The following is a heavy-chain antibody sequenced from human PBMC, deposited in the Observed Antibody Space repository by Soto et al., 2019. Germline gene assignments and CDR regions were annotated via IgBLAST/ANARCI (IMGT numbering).Heavy chain of an antibody. CDR2: IYRDGST. CDR3: ARGKGIGWYESSDY. D-gene: IGHD6-19*01. CDR1: GFTVSISY. J-gene: IGHJ4*02. V-gene: IGHV3-53*01. Sequence: EVQSVESGGGLIQPGESLRLSCAASGFTVSISYMSWVRQAPGKGLEWVSTIYRDGSTYYADSVEGRFTISRDNSKNTLYLQMNSLRAEDTATYYCARGKGIGWYESSDYWGQGTVVTVSS.